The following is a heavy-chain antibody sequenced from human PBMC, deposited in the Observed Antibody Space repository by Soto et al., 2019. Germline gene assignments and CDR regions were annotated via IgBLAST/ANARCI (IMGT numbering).Heavy chain of an antibody. Sequence: QITLKESGPTLVKPTQTLTLTCTFSGFSLSTSGVGVGWIRQPPGKALEWLALIYWDDDKRYSPSLKSRLTINEDTSKTQVVLTMTNMDPVDTATYYCAHPTLWLGERVDACDIWGQGTMVTVSS. CDR2: IYWDDDK. J-gene: IGHJ3*02. CDR1: GFSLSTSGVG. D-gene: IGHD3-10*01. CDR3: AHPTLWLGERVDACDI. V-gene: IGHV2-5*02.